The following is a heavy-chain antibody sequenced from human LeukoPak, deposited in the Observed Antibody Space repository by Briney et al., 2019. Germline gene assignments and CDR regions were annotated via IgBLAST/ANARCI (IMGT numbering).Heavy chain of an antibody. CDR3: ASTYGSGSYYPFDY. D-gene: IGHD3-10*01. CDR2: INTVGSST. V-gene: IGHV3-74*03. Sequence: GGSLRLACAASGFSFTNNWMHWVRQAPGDWLVWVSRINTVGSSTTYADSVKGRFTITRDNAKKTLYLQMSSLRAEDTAVYYCASTYGSGSYYPFDYWGQGTLVTVSS. CDR1: GFSFTNNW. J-gene: IGHJ4*02.